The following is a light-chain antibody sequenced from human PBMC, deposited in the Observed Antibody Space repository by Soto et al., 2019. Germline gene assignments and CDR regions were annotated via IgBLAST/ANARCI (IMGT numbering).Light chain of an antibody. CDR3: MQGTHWPYT. CDR2: KVS. CDR1: QSLVYSDGNTY. Sequence: DVVMTQSPLSLPVTLGQPASISCRSSQSLVYSDGNTYLSWFQQRPGPSPRRLIYKVSNCDSGVPDRFSGSGSGTDFTLKISRVEAEDVGVYYCMQGTHWPYTFGQGTKLEIK. V-gene: IGKV2D-30*01. J-gene: IGKJ2*01.